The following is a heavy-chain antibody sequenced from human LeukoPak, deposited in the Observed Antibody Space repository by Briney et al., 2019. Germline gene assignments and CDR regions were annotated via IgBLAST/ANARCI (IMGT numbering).Heavy chain of an antibody. J-gene: IGHJ6*03. CDR1: GGSFTGYY. D-gene: IGHD7-27*01. V-gene: IGHV4-34*01. CDR2: VNHRGDT. CDR3: ARGLYWGSAGSGICYMDV. Sequence: SETLSLSCAVYGGSFTGYYWSWIRQSPGKGLQWIAEVNHRGDTNYNPSVKGRVTISVDTSKNQFSLNLDSVTAADTAAYFCARGLYWGSAGSGICYMDVWGNGNTVTVSS.